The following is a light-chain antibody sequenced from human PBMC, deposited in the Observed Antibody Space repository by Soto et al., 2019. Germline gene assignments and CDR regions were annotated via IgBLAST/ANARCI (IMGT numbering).Light chain of an antibody. J-gene: IGKJ5*01. CDR3: QQYTNAHGTI. V-gene: IGKV3-20*01. CDR2: AAS. CDR1: QGVGNKY. Sequence: EIALTQSPGTLSLSPGERATLSCRASQGVGNKYLAWYQQRPGQAPSLLLYAASRRATGVPDRFSGSGSGTDFTRTFSRLVPEDFAVYYWQQYTNAHGTIFGQGTRLEIK.